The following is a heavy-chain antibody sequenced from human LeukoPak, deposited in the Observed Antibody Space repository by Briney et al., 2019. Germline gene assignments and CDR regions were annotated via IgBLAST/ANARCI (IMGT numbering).Heavy chain of an antibody. V-gene: IGHV4-4*07. CDR1: GGSISSYY. J-gene: IGHJ6*02. Sequence: SETLSLTCTVSGGSISSYYWSWIRQLAGKGLEWIGRIYTSGSTNYNPSLKSRVTMSVDTSKNQFSLKLSSVTAADTAVYYCARDSDSLYYYGMDVWGQGTTVTVSS. CDR2: IYTSGST. CDR3: ARDSDSLYYYGMDV.